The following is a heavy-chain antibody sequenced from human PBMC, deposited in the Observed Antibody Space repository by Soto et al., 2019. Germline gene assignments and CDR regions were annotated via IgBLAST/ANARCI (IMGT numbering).Heavy chain of an antibody. CDR2: IYSSGST. J-gene: IGHJ5*02. D-gene: IGHD6-13*01. Sequence: KASETLSLTCTVSGGSISSSNYYWGWIRQPPGKGLEWIGNIYSSGSTYYNPSLKSRVTISVDTSKNQFSLKLSSVTAADTAVYYCARRYSSSWYMFRHNWFDPWGQGTLVTVSS. V-gene: IGHV4-39*01. CDR3: ARRYSSSWYMFRHNWFDP. CDR1: GGSISSSNYY.